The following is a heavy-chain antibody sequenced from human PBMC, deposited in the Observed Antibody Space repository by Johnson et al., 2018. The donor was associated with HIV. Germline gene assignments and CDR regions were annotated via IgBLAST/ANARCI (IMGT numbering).Heavy chain of an antibody. CDR2: ISYDAKNK. D-gene: IGHD3-22*01. J-gene: IGHJ3*02. Sequence: QVQLVESGVGVVQPGRSLRLSCVASGFTFSDYAVHWVRQAPGKGLEWVAVISYDAKNKYYADSVKGRFTISRDNSKNTLFLQMNSRRAEDTGVYYCVRRFYDSSAFDIWGQGTMVTVSS. CDR3: VRRFYDSSAFDI. CDR1: GFTFSDYA. V-gene: IGHV3-30*04.